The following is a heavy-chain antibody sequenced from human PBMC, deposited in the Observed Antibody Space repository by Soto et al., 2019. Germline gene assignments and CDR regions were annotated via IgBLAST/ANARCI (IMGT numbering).Heavy chain of an antibody. D-gene: IGHD2-15*01. CDR2: INPSGGST. V-gene: IGHV1-46*01. J-gene: IGHJ6*02. CDR1: GYTFTSYY. CDR3: ARGGDIVVVVAATHGMDV. Sequence: ASVKVSCKASGYTFTSYYMHCVRQAPGQGLEWMGIINPSGGSTSYAQKFQGRVTMTRDTSTSTVYMELSSLRSEDTAVYYCARGGDIVVVVAATHGMDVWGQGTTVTVSS.